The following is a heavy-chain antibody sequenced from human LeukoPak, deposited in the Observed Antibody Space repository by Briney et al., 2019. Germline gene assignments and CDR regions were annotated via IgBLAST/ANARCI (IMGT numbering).Heavy chain of an antibody. CDR3: ARSTGTPSYYYYGMDV. CDR1: GFTFSTSA. Sequence: GGSLRLSCAASGFTFSTSAMSWVRQAPGKGLEWVSGISGSGDSTYYVDSVKGRFTISRDNSKSTLYLHMNSLRAEDTAVYYCARSTGTPSYYYYGMDVWGQGTTVTVSS. D-gene: IGHD2-8*02. V-gene: IGHV3-23*01. CDR2: ISGSGDST. J-gene: IGHJ6*02.